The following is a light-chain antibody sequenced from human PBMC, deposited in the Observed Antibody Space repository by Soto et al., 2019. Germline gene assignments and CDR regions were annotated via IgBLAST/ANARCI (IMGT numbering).Light chain of an antibody. V-gene: IGKV1-8*01. CDR2: AAS. CDR1: QGISSY. CDR3: QQYYSYPPA. Sequence: AIRMTQSPSSLSASTGDRVTITCRASQGISSYLAWYQQKPGKAPKLLIYAASTLQRGVPSRFSGSGSGTDFTLTISCLQSEDFATYYCQQYYSYPPAFVQGTKVEIK. J-gene: IGKJ1*01.